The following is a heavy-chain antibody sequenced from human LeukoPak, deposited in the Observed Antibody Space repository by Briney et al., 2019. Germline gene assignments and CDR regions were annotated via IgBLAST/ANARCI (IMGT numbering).Heavy chain of an antibody. CDR3: AGGDYGAFDI. D-gene: IGHD4-17*01. CDR2: INHSGST. Sequence: PSETLSLTCAVYGRSFSGYYWSWIRQPPGKGLKWIGEINHSGSTNYNPSLKSRVIISVDTPKNHFSLKLSSVTAADTAVYYCAGGDYGAFDIWGQGTMVTVSS. CDR1: GRSFSGYY. J-gene: IGHJ3*02. V-gene: IGHV4-34*01.